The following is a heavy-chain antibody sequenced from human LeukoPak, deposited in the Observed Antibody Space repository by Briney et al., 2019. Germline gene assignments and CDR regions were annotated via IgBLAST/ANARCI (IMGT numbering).Heavy chain of an antibody. CDR1: GFTFDDYA. CDR2: ISSSSSTI. J-gene: IGHJ1*01. D-gene: IGHD3-9*01. Sequence: GGSLRLSCAASGFTFDDYAMHWVRHAPGKGLEWVSYISSSSSTIYYADSVKGRFTISRDNAKNSLYLQMNSLRAEDTAVYYCARDILTGSQSRFQHWGQGTLVTVSS. CDR3: ARDILTGSQSRFQH. V-gene: IGHV3-48*04.